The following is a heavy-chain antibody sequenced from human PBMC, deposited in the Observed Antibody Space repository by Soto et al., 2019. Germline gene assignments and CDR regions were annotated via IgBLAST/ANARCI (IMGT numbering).Heavy chain of an antibody. CDR3: ATDLPSIGELFSSFDS. CDR2: ISYDGSNT. V-gene: IGHV3-30*03. Sequence: GGSLRLSCAAFGFTSSSYGMHWVRQAPGKGLEWVAVISYDGSNTYYADSVKGRFTISRDNSKNTLYLQMNSLRADDTAVYYCATDLPSIGELFSSFDSWGHGTLVTVSS. CDR1: GFTSSSYG. J-gene: IGHJ4*01. D-gene: IGHD3-10*01.